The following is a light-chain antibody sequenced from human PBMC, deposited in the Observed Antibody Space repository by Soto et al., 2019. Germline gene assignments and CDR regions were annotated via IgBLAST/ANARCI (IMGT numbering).Light chain of an antibody. Sequence: DIQMTQSPSTLSASVGDRVTITCRASQSISSWLAWYQQKQGKAPKLLIYTATSVESGVPSRFSGSGSGTEFTLTISSLQPDDFATHYCQEYNSHSRYTFGQGTKLEIK. CDR2: TAT. CDR3: QEYNSHSRYT. J-gene: IGKJ2*01. V-gene: IGKV1-5*03. CDR1: QSISSW.